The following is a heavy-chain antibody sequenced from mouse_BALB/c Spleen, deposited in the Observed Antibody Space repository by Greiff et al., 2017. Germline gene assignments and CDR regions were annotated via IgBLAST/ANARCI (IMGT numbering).Heavy chain of an antibody. D-gene: IGHD2-1*01. Sequence: EVQGVESGGGLVQPGGSRKLSCAASGFTFSSFGMHWVRQAPEKGLEWVAYISSGSSNIYYADTVKGRFTISRDNPKNTLFLQMTSLRSEDTAMYDCARGGDYGNPFAYWGQGTLVTVSA. CDR1: GFTFSSFG. CDR2: ISSGSSNI. J-gene: IGHJ3*01. CDR3: ARGGDYGNPFAY. V-gene: IGHV5-17*02.